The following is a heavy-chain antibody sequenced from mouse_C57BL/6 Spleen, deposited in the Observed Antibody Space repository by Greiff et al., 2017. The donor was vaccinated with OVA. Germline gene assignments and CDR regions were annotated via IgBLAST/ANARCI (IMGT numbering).Heavy chain of an antibody. J-gene: IGHJ4*01. Sequence: QVQLKQSGPGLVQPSQSLYITCKVSGFSLTSYGVHWVRQSPGKGLEWLGVIWRGGSTDYNADFMSRLSITKDNSTSQVFFKIISLQADDTAIYYCAKTPNWDEAMDYWGQGTSVTVSS. D-gene: IGHD4-1*02. V-gene: IGHV2-5*01. CDR2: IWRGGST. CDR1: GFSLTSYG. CDR3: AKTPNWDEAMDY.